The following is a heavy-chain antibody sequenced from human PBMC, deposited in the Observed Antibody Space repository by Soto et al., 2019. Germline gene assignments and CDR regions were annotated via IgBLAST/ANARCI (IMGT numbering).Heavy chain of an antibody. CDR3: AKDRVIQLLPIWPDP. CDR2: VSSDGSNK. CDR1: GFSFSKYG. V-gene: IGHV3-30*18. D-gene: IGHD2-2*01. Sequence: QEHLVESGEGVLQPGTSLRLSCVASGFSFSKYGMHWVRQAPGKGLEWVASVSSDGSNKYYADSVKGRFTISRDNSKSALYLQVDSLRGDETAVYYCAKDRVIQLLPIWPDPWGEGTLVTVSS. J-gene: IGHJ5*02.